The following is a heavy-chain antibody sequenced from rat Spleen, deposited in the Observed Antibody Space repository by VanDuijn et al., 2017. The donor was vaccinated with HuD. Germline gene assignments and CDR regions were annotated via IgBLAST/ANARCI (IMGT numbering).Heavy chain of an antibody. J-gene: IGHJ2*01. CDR3: ARADIGAIYTDGI. CDR1: GFSLTSYH. Sequence: QVQLKESGPGLMQPSQTLSLTCIVSGFSLTSYHVHWVRQSPGKGLEWMAVIWSGGNTDYNSALKSRLSISRDTSKSQVFLKVKSLQTEDTATYYCARADIGAIYTDGIWGQGVMVTVSS. CDR2: IWSGGNT. V-gene: IGHV2-32*01. D-gene: IGHD1-2*01.